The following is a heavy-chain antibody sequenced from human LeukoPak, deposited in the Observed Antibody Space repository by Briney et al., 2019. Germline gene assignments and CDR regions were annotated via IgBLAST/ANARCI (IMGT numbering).Heavy chain of an antibody. V-gene: IGHV3-33*01. CDR2: IWYDGSNK. Sequence: PGRSLRLSCAAPGFTFSSYGMHWVRQAPGKGLEWVAVIWYDGSNKYYADSVKGRFTISRDNSKNTLYLQMNSLRAEDTAVYYCARIGRGGSGSYYPPYYYYGMDVWGQGTTVTVSS. D-gene: IGHD3-10*01. J-gene: IGHJ6*02. CDR1: GFTFSSYG. CDR3: ARIGRGGSGSYYPPYYYYGMDV.